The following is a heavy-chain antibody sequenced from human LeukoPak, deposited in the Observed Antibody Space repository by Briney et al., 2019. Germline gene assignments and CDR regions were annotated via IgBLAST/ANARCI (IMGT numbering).Heavy chain of an antibody. CDR1: GYTFTSYY. J-gene: IGHJ4*02. V-gene: IGHV1-46*01. CDR2: INPSGGSP. Sequence: ASVKVSCKASGYTFTSYYMHWVRQAPGQGLEWMGIINPSGGSPSYAQKFQGRVTITADKSTSTAYMELSSLRSEDTAVYYCARDPVYGGYLAYWGQGTLVTVSS. D-gene: IGHD2-8*01. CDR3: ARDPVYGGYLAY.